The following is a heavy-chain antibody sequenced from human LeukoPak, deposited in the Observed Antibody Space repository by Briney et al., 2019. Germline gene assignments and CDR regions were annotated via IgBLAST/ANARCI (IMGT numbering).Heavy chain of an antibody. V-gene: IGHV1-18*01. CDR1: GYTFTSYG. Sequence: ASVKVSCKASGYTFTSYGISWVRQAPGQGLEWVGWISAYNGNTNYAQKLQGRVTMTTDTSTSTAYMELRSLRSDDTAVYYCARGNTIFGVVTPDYWGQGTLVTVSS. J-gene: IGHJ4*02. D-gene: IGHD3-3*01. CDR3: ARGNTIFGVVTPDY. CDR2: ISAYNGNT.